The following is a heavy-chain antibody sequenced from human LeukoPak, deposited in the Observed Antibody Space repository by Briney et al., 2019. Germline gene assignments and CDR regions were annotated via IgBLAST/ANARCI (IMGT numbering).Heavy chain of an antibody. V-gene: IGHV3-21*01. CDR3: ARVSTGPV. D-gene: IGHD1-1*01. J-gene: IGHJ4*02. CDR2: ISSTGNYI. CDR1: GFIFSNLN. Sequence: GGSLRLSCVGSGFIFSNLNINWVRQAPGKGLEWVSSISSTGNYIHYADSVKGRFTISRDNAQKSLYLQMNSLRVEDSAVYYCARVSTGPVWGQGTLVTVSS.